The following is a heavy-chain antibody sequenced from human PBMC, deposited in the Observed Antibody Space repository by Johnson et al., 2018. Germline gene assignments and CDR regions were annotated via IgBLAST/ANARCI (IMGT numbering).Heavy chain of an antibody. CDR2: IGTAGDT. CDR1: GFTFSSYD. V-gene: IGHV3-13*01. J-gene: IGHJ6*03. D-gene: IGHD2-21*02. Sequence: VQLVESGGGLVQPGRSLRLSCAASGFTFSSYDMHWVRQATGKGLEWVSAIGTAGDTYYPGSVKGRFTISRENAKNSLYLQMNSLRAEDTAVYYCARDQVGPYCGGDCSPPYYYYMDVWGKGTTVTVSS. CDR3: ARDQVGPYCGGDCSPPYYYYMDV.